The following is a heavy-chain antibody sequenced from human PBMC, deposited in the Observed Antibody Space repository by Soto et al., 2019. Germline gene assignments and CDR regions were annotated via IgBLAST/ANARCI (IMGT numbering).Heavy chain of an antibody. J-gene: IGHJ6*02. D-gene: IGHD5-12*01. Sequence: GGSLRLSCAASGFTFSSYAMHWVRQAPGKGLEWVAVISYDGSNKYYADSVKGRFAISRDNSKNTLYLQMNSLRAEDTAVYYCARARVATPPYYYYGMDVWGQGTTVTVSS. CDR1: GFTFSSYA. V-gene: IGHV3-30*09. CDR3: ARARVATPPYYYYGMDV. CDR2: ISYDGSNK.